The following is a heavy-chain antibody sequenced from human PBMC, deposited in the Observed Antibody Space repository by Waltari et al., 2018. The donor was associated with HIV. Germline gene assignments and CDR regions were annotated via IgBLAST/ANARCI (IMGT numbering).Heavy chain of an antibody. CDR3: ARRSWDP. J-gene: IGHJ5*02. CDR1: GYTVTDYY. CDR2: INPKSGGR. Sequence: QVQLVQSGAEVKKPGASVKVSCKASGYTVTDYYVHWVRQAPGQRLEWMGWINPKSGGRKFAQKFQGRVTMTWDTSITTAYMELHRLRSDDTAVYYCARRSWDPWGQGTLLTVSS. V-gene: IGHV1-2*02.